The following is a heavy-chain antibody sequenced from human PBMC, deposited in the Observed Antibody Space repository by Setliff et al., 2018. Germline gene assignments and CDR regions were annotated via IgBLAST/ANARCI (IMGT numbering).Heavy chain of an antibody. CDR2: INWNGVSI. CDR1: GFCFHDYG. V-gene: IGHV3-20*04. CDR3: ARVPRIIIMVGVISHYYYMDV. Sequence: PGGSLRLSCAVSGFCFHDYGMGWVRQAPGKGLEWVSSINWNGVSIGYADSVKGRFTISRDNAKNSLYLQMNSLRAEDTALYYCARVPRIIIMVGVISHYYYMDVWGKGTTVTVSS. D-gene: IGHD3-3*02. J-gene: IGHJ6*03.